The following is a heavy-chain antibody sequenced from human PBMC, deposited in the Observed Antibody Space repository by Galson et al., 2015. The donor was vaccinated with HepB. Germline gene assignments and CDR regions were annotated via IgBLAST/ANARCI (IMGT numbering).Heavy chain of an antibody. J-gene: IGHJ4*02. Sequence: LRLSCAASGFTFSHYAMSWVRQAPGKGLEWVSTVTGSGDSRYYADSVKGRFTISRDNSKNTLYLQMYSLRAEDTAVYYCAKDRGYYDFGYFDYWGQGTLVTVSS. CDR2: VTGSGDSR. CDR1: GFTFSHYA. D-gene: IGHD3-3*01. V-gene: IGHV3-23*01. CDR3: AKDRGYYDFGYFDY.